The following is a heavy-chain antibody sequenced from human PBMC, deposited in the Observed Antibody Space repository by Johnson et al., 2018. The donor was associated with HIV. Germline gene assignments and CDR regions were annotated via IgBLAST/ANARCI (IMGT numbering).Heavy chain of an antibody. CDR3: AKDLSSSLGPGAFDI. J-gene: IGHJ3*02. CDR2: IRYDGSNK. Sequence: QVQLVESGGGVVQPGRSLRLSCAASGFTFSSYGMHWVRQAPGKGLEWVAFIRYDGSNKYYADSVKGRFTISRDNSKNTLYLQMNSLRAEDTAVFYCAKDLSSSLGPGAFDIWGQGTMVTVSP. V-gene: IGHV3-30*02. D-gene: IGHD6-13*01. CDR1: GFTFSSYG.